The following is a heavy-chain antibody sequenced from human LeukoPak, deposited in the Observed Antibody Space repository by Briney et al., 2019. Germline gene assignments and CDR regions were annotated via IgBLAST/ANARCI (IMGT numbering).Heavy chain of an antibody. V-gene: IGHV3-48*01. CDR3: ARDRLVTGIDY. J-gene: IGHJ4*02. Sequence: GGSLRLFCAASGFTFSSYSMNWVRQAPGKGLEWVSYISSSSTIYYADSVKGRFTISRDNAKNSLYLQMNSLRAEDTAVYYCARDRLVTGIDYWGQGMLVTVSS. CDR2: ISSSSTI. CDR1: GFTFSSYS. D-gene: IGHD6-19*01.